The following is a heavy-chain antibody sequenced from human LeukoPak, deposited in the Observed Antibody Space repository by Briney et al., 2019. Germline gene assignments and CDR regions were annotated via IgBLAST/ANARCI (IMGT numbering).Heavy chain of an antibody. J-gene: IGHJ4*02. CDR3: ARVRSRWYYFDY. D-gene: IGHD5-24*01. V-gene: IGHV3-20*01. CDR1: GFTYHDYG. Sequence: PGGSLRLSCAASGFTYHDYGMHWVSQAPGKGLEWVSGINWNGGSTGYADSVKGRFTISRDNAKTSLYLQMNSLRAEDTALYHCARVRSRWYYFDYWGQGTLVTVSS. CDR2: INWNGGST.